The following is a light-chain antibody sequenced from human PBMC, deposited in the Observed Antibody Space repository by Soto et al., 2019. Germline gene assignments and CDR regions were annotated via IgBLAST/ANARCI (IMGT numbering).Light chain of an antibody. CDR3: CSYVGFSSFV. Sequence: QSVLTQPASVSGSPGQSITISCTGTSSDVGGYNFVSWYRQYSGEVPKLIIFEGNKRPSGVSDRFSASKSGNTASLTISGLQAEDQADYYCCSYVGFSSFVFGAGTKATVL. J-gene: IGLJ1*01. CDR2: EGN. V-gene: IGLV2-23*03. CDR1: SSDVGGYNF.